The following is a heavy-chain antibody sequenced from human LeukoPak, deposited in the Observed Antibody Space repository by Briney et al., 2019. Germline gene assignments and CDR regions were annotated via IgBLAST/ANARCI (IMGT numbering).Heavy chain of an antibody. CDR3: ARGGYSYGSQYYFDY. J-gene: IGHJ4*02. CDR1: GLTVSRNY. CDR2: IYSGGTT. V-gene: IGHV3-53*01. D-gene: IGHD3-16*02. Sequence: GGSLRLSCAASGLTVSRNYMSWVRQAPGRGLEWVSVIYSGGTTHYADSVKGRFTISRDISKNTLYLQMNSLTAEDTAVYFCARGGYSYGSQYYFDYWGQGTLVTVFS.